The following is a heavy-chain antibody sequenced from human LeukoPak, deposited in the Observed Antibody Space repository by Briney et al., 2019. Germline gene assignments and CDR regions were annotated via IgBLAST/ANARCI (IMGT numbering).Heavy chain of an antibody. Sequence: GGTLRLSCAASGFTFSSYGMSWVRQAPGKGLEWVSVISGSGGSTYYADSVKGRFTISRNNSKNTLYLQMKSLRAEDTAVYYCAKLTAFGMITFGGVIVKRSSDAFDIWGQGTMVTVSS. D-gene: IGHD3-16*02. CDR1: GFTFSSYG. CDR3: AKLTAFGMITFGGVIVKRSSDAFDI. V-gene: IGHV3-23*01. J-gene: IGHJ3*02. CDR2: ISGSGGST.